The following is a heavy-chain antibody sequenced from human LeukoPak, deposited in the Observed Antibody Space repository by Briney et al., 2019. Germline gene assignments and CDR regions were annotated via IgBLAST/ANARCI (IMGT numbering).Heavy chain of an antibody. CDR3: ARHGALGAGSSWYAY. CDR2: IYPDDSDT. J-gene: IGHJ4*02. CDR1: GYSFTKYW. D-gene: IGHD6-13*01. V-gene: IGHV5-51*01. Sequence: GESLKISCEGSGYSFTKYWITWVRQMPGKGLEWMGIIYPDDSDTRYSPSFQGQVTISADKSINTAYLQWSSLKASDTAIYYCARHGALGAGSSWYAYWGQGTPVTVSS.